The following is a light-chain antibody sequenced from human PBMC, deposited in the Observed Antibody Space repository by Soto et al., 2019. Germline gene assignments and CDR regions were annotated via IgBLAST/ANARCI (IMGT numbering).Light chain of an antibody. CDR2: SAS. Sequence: EIVMTQSPATLSLSPGQRATLSCRASQSVSSKLAWYQQRPGQAPRLLIYSASTRATGIPARFSGSGSGTEFTLTISSLQSEDFAVYYCQHYNNWPPWTFGQGTKV. CDR1: QSVSSK. CDR3: QHYNNWPPWT. J-gene: IGKJ1*01. V-gene: IGKV3-15*01.